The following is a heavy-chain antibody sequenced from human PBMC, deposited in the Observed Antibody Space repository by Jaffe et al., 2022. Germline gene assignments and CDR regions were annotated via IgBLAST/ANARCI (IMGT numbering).Heavy chain of an antibody. V-gene: IGHV1-8*01. J-gene: IGHJ5*02. CDR3: ARGILGESKYDFWSGPYPGFDP. D-gene: IGHD3-3*01. CDR1: GYTFTSYD. CDR2: MNPNSGNT. Sequence: QVQLVQSGAEVKKPGASVKVSCKASGYTFTSYDINWVRQATGQGLEWMGWMNPNSGNTGYAQKFQGRVTMTRNTSISTAYMELSSLRSEDTAVYYCARGILGESKYDFWSGPYPGFDPWGQGTLVTVSS.